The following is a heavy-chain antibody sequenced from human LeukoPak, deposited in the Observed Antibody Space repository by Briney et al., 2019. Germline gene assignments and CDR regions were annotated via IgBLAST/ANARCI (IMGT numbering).Heavy chain of an antibody. J-gene: IGHJ5*02. V-gene: IGHV3-23*01. D-gene: IGHD5-12*01. CDR2: ISGSGGST. CDR3: AKGDSGYDWYWFDP. CDR1: GFTFSSYA. Sequence: GGSLRLSCAASGFTFSSYAISWVRQAPGKGLEWVSAISGSGGSTYYADSVKGRFTISRDNSKNTLYLQMNSLRAEDTAVYYCAKGDSGYDWYWFDPWGQGTLVTVSS.